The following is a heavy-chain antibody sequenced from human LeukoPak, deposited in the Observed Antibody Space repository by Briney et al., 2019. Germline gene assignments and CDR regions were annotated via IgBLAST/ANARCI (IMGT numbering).Heavy chain of an antibody. Sequence: GGSLRLSCAVSEFTFSHFAMHWVRQAPGKGLEWVAVISSHGNDGYYADSVKGRFTISRDNSKNTLYLQIDSLRAEDTAIYYCTRDAYNFSDFDYWGQGTLVTVSS. J-gene: IGHJ4*02. CDR1: EFTFSHFA. CDR2: ISSHGNDG. V-gene: IGHV3-30*01. D-gene: IGHD5-24*01. CDR3: TRDAYNFSDFDY.